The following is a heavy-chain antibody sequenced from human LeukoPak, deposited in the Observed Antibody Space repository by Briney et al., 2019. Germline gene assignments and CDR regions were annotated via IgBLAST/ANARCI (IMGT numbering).Heavy chain of an antibody. V-gene: IGHV3-30*18. J-gene: IGHJ6*01. Sequence: GGSLRLSCAASGCTFSSYGRHWVRQAPGKGLEWVARISYDGSNKYYADSVKGRFTISRDNSKNTLYLQMNSLRAEDTAVYYCAKGSFSPYYYYGMDVWGQGTTVTVCS. CDR2: ISYDGSNK. CDR1: GCTFSSYG. CDR3: AKGSFSPYYYYGMDV. D-gene: IGHD1-26*01.